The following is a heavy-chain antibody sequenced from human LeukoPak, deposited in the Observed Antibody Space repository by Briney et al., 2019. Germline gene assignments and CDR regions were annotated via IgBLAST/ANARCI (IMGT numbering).Heavy chain of an antibody. CDR2: IFYTGST. CDR1: GGSFSGYY. CDR3: AKSNGYGLIDI. D-gene: IGHD3-10*01. Sequence: SETLSLTCAVYGGSFSGYYWGWVRQPPGKALEWIGNIFYTGSTYYSPSLKSRVTISLDKSRNQFAMRLNSVTAADTAVYYCAKSNGYGLIDIWGQGTMVTVSS. J-gene: IGHJ3*02. V-gene: IGHV4-34*12.